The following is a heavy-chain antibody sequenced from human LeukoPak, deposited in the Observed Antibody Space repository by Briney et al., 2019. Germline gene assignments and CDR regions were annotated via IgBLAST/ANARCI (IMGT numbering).Heavy chain of an antibody. CDR3: ARDFWGAYRVDYFDY. CDR1: GFTFSNYW. CDR2: IKQDGSET. Sequence: SGRSLRLSCVASGFTFSNYWMSWARRAPGKWLEWVANIKQDGSETYYVDSVRGRFTISRDNAKKSLYLQMNSLRAEDTAVYYCARDFWGAYRVDYFDYWGQGTLVTVSS. D-gene: IGHD3-3*01. V-gene: IGHV3-7*01. J-gene: IGHJ4*02.